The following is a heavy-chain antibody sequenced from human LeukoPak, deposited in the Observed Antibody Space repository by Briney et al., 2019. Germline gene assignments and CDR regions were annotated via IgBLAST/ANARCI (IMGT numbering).Heavy chain of an antibody. CDR1: GFTFSSYE. D-gene: IGHD6-13*01. CDR2: ISSSGSTI. Sequence: GGSLRLSCAASGFTFSSYEMNWVRQAPGKGLEWVSYISSSGSTIYYADSVKGRFTISRDNAKNSLYLQMNSLRAEDTAVYYCARDAQRPGIAAAGPAPLWFDPWGQGTLVTVSS. CDR3: ARDAQRPGIAAAGPAPLWFDP. J-gene: IGHJ5*02. V-gene: IGHV3-48*03.